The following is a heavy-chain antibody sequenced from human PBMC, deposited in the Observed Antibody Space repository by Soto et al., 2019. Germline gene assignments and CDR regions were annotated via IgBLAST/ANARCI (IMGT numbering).Heavy chain of an antibody. D-gene: IGHD3-22*01. J-gene: IGHJ4*02. V-gene: IGHV3-15*07. CDR1: GLSFNNAW. CDR3: ATAPGYYDSSPFDF. Sequence: GGSLRLSCTATGLSFNNAWMNWVRQAPGKGLEWVGRIRSNTDGGTIDYAAPVKGRFTISRDDSKNTLYLQMNSLKTEDTAMYYCATAPGYYDSSPFDFWGQGTLVTVSS. CDR2: IRSNTDGGTI.